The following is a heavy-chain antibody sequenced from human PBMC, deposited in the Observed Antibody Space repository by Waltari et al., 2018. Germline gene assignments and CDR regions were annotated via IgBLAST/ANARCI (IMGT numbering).Heavy chain of an antibody. CDR3: AKPAIVGNTAHFYGFDV. J-gene: IGHJ6*02. CDR2: ISGPGCST. V-gene: IGHV3-23*01. CDR1: GFTFRTHA. Sequence: EVQLLESGGGLVQPGGSLRLSCAASGFTFRTHAMTWVRQAPGKGLEWVSSISGPGCSTYYADSVEGRFTISRDNSHNTVDLQMNSLGVGDSALYFCAKPAIVGNTAHFYGFDVWGQGTTVTVSS. D-gene: IGHD5-18*01.